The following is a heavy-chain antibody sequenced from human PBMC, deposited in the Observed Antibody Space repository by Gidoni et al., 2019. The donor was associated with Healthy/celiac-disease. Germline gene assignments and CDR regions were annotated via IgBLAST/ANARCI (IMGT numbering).Heavy chain of an antibody. Sequence: QVTLKESGPVLVKPTETLTLTCTVSGFSLSNARMGVSWFRQPPGKALEWLAHIFSNDEKSYSTSLKSRLTISKDTSKSQVVLTMTNMDPVDTATYYCARMSDFWSGYYYDYYYGMDVWGQGTTVTVSS. CDR3: ARMSDFWSGYYYDYYYGMDV. D-gene: IGHD3-3*01. CDR1: GFSLSNARMG. J-gene: IGHJ6*02. CDR2: IFSNDEK. V-gene: IGHV2-26*01.